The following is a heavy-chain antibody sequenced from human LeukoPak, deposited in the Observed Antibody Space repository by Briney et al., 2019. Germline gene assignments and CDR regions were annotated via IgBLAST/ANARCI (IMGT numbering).Heavy chain of an antibody. Sequence: ASVKVSCKASGYTFTGYYMHWVRQAPGQGLEWMGWINPNSGGTNYAQKFQGRVTMTRDTSISTAYMELSRLRSDDTAVYYCARDHPYIVVPAVNALYYFDYWGQGTLVTVSS. J-gene: IGHJ4*02. CDR3: ARDHPYIVVPAVNALYYFDY. CDR2: INPNSGGT. D-gene: IGHD2-2*01. V-gene: IGHV1-2*02. CDR1: GYTFTGYY.